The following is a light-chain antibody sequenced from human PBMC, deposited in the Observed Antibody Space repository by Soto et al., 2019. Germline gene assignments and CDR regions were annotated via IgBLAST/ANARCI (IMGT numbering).Light chain of an antibody. CDR1: QNIATY. J-gene: IGKJ4*02. CDR3: QQSYRPPFT. Sequence: DIQMTQSPASLSASVGDRVTITCRASQNIATYLTWYQQKSGKAPHLLIYAASTLQSGVPSRFSGSGSGTDFTLTISSRQPEEFATYFCQQSYRPPFTFGGGAKVEIK. V-gene: IGKV1-39*01. CDR2: AAS.